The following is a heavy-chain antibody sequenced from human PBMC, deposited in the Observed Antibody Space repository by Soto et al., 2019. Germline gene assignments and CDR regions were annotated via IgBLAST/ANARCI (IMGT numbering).Heavy chain of an antibody. Sequence: GESLKISCKGSGYSFTSYWIGWVRQMPGKGLEWMGIIYPGDSDTRYSPSFQGQVTISADKSISTAYLQWSSLKASDTAMCYCARRESDGGKAPTLHYWGQGTLVTVSS. D-gene: IGHD2-15*01. J-gene: IGHJ4*02. V-gene: IGHV5-51*01. CDR3: ARRESDGGKAPTLHY. CDR1: GYSFTSYW. CDR2: IYPGDSDT.